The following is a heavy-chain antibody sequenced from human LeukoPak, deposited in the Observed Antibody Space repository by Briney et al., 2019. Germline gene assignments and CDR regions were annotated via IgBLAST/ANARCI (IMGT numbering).Heavy chain of an antibody. Sequence: ASVKVSCKASGYTFISYGINWVRQAPGQGLEWMGWISAYNGNTNYAQNLQGRVTMTTDTSTSTAYMELRSLRSDDTAVYYCARGSQGSSSWYFDYWGQGTLVTVSS. CDR1: GYTFISYG. J-gene: IGHJ4*02. V-gene: IGHV1-18*01. CDR3: ARGSQGSSSWYFDY. CDR2: ISAYNGNT. D-gene: IGHD6-13*01.